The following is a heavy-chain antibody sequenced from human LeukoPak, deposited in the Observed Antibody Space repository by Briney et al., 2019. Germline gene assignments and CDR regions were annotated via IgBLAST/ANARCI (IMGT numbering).Heavy chain of an antibody. V-gene: IGHV4-31*03. J-gene: IGHJ3*02. CDR1: GGSISSGGYY. D-gene: IGHD6-19*01. CDR3: ARAPPTIAVAGSAFDI. Sequence: PSETLSLTCTVSGGSISSGGYYWSWIRQQPGKGLEWIGYIYYGGSTYYNPSLKSRITISVDTSKNQFSLKMSSVTAADTAVYYCARAPPTIAVAGSAFDIWGQGTMVTVSS. CDR2: IYYGGST.